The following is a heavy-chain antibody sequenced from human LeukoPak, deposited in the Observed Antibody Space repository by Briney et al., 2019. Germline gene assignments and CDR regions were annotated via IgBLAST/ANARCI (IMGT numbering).Heavy chain of an antibody. D-gene: IGHD2-15*01. CDR1: GFTFSSYW. J-gene: IGHJ5*02. CDR2: INNDGSGT. CDR3: VRGGESTWS. V-gene: IGHV3-74*01. Sequence: GGSLRLSCEASGFTFSSYWMHWVRQAPGKGPVWVSRINNDGSGTTYADSVKGRFTISRDDAKNTLYLQMNSLRAEDTAVYYCVRGGESTWSWGQGTLVTVSS.